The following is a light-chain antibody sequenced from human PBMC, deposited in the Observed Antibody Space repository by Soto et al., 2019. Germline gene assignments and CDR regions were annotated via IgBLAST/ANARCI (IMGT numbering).Light chain of an antibody. V-gene: IGKV1-5*03. CDR1: QSISSW. CDR3: QQYNSYSWT. Sequence: DIHMTQSAATLSASVGDRVTITCLASQSISSWLAWYQQKPGQAPKLLIYKASSLQSGVPSRFRGSGSGTEFTLTISSLQPDHFATYYCQQYNSYSWTFGQGTKVDIK. CDR2: KAS. J-gene: IGKJ1*01.